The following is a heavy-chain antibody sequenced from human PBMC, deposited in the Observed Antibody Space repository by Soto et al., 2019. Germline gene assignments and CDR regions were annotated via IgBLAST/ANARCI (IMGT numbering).Heavy chain of an antibody. CDR3: AASIFYYGMDV. J-gene: IGHJ6*02. CDR1: GGTFSSYA. CDR2: IIPIFGTA. Sequence: SVKVSCKASGGTFSSYAISWVRQAPGQGLEWMGGIIPIFGTANYAQKFQGRVTITADESTSTAYLRWTSLKASDTAIYYCAASIFYYGMDVWGQGTTVTVSS. V-gene: IGHV1-69*13.